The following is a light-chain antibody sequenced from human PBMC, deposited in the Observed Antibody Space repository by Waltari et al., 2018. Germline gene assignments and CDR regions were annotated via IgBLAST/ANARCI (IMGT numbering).Light chain of an antibody. Sequence: DIVMTHFPDSLAVPLGERPTINCKSSQSVLYRSNNKEYLAWYQQKPGQPAKLLINWASTRESGVPDRFSGSGSGTDFTLTTSSLQAEDVAVYYCQQYCTTPTFGQGTKVEIK. J-gene: IGKJ1*01. CDR3: QQYCTTPT. CDR1: QSVLYRSNNKEY. CDR2: WAS. V-gene: IGKV4-1*01.